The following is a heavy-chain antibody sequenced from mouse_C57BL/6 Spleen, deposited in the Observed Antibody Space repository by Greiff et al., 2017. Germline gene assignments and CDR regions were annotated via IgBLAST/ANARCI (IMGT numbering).Heavy chain of an antibody. CDR3: ARITGNAMDY. J-gene: IGHJ4*01. Sequence: EVQLMASGGGLVKPGGSLKLSCAASGFTFSDYGMNWVRQAPEKGLEWVAYISSGSSTNYYADTVKGRFTISRDNAKNTLFLQMTSLRSEDTAMYYCARITGNAMDYWGQGTSVTVSS. CDR1: GFTFSDYG. D-gene: IGHD4-1*01. CDR2: ISSGSSTN. V-gene: IGHV5-17*01.